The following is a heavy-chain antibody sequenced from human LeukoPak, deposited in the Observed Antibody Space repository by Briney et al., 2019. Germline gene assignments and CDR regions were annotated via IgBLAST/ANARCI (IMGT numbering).Heavy chain of an antibody. V-gene: IGHV4-34*01. CDR2: INHSGST. Sequence: PSETLSLTCGVYGGSFSDYYWSWIRQPPGKGLEWIGEINHSGSTNYNPSLKTRVTVSVDTSRNQYSLEVTSVTAADTAVYYCARRPLIAAAATRYFDYWGQGILVTVSS. CDR1: GGSFSDYY. CDR3: ARRPLIAAAATRYFDY. J-gene: IGHJ4*02. D-gene: IGHD6-13*01.